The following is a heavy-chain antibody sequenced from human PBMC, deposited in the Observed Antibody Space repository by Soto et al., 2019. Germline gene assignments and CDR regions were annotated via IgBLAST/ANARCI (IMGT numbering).Heavy chain of an antibody. D-gene: IGHD6-13*01. Sequence: ASVKVSCKASGYTFTSYYMHWVRQAPGQGLEWMGIINPSGGSTSYAQKFQGRVTMTRDTSTSTVYMELSSLRSEDTAVYYCARALQGIAAAGAFLYNNNWFDPWGQGTLVTVSS. V-gene: IGHV1-46*03. J-gene: IGHJ5*02. CDR2: INPSGGST. CDR3: ARALQGIAAAGAFLYNNNWFDP. CDR1: GYTFTSYY.